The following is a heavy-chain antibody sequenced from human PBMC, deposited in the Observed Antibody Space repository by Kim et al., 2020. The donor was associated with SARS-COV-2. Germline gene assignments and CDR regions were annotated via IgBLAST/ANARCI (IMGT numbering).Heavy chain of an antibody. CDR3: ARDLTDYYGSES. CDR2: INPDGSST. V-gene: IGHV3-74*01. CDR1: GFTFSSHW. D-gene: IGHD3-10*01. J-gene: IGHJ5*02. Sequence: GGSLRLSCAASGFTFSSHWMHWVRQAPGKGLVWVSRINPDGSSTDYADSVKGRFTISRDNAKNTLNLQMNSLRAEDTAVYYCARDLTDYYGSESWGQGTQVTVSS.